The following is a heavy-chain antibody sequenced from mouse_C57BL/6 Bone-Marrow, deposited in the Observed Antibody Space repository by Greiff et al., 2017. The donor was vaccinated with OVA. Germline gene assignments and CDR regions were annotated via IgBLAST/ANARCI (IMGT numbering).Heavy chain of an antibody. CDR3: ARGDYYGSSYPLAY. CDR2: IDPSDSYT. CDR1: GYTFTSYW. V-gene: IGHV1-50*01. J-gene: IGHJ3*01. D-gene: IGHD1-1*01. Sequence: QVQLKQPGAELVKPGASVKLSCKASGYTFTSYWMQWVKQRPGQGLEWIGEIDPSDSYTNYNQKFKGKATLTVDTSSSTAYMQLSSLTSEDSAVYYCARGDYYGSSYPLAYWGQGTLVTVSA.